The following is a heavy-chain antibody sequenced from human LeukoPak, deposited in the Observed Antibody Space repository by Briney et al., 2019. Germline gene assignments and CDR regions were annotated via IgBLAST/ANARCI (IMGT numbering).Heavy chain of an antibody. CDR2: IYYSGTT. D-gene: IGHD3-10*01. Sequence: SETLSLTCTVSGGSISSTSYYWGWLRQPPERGLEWLGTIYYSGTTYYNPSLQSRVTISVDTSKSQFSLKLSSVTAADTAVYYCARVPITIPSPPYYYYGMDVWGQGTTVTVSS. V-gene: IGHV4-39*07. J-gene: IGHJ6*02. CDR3: ARVPITIPSPPYYYYGMDV. CDR1: GGSISSTSYY.